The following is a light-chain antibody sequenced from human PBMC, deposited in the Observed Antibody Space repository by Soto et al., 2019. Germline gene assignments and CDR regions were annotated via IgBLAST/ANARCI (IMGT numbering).Light chain of an antibody. J-gene: IGLJ7*01. CDR1: GGHSSYD. V-gene: IGLV4-69*01. CDR3: QTWGTGIAV. CDR2: VNSDGSH. Sequence: QPVLTQSHSASASLGASVKLTCTLSGGHSSYDIAWHQQQPEKGPRYLMKVNSDGSHDKGDGIPDRFSGSSSGAERYLTISSLQYEDEADYYCQTWGTGIAVFGGGTQLTVL.